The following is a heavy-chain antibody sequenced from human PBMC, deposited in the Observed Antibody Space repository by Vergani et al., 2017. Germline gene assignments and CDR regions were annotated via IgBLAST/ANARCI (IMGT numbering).Heavy chain of an antibody. CDR1: GFTFSSYG. V-gene: IGHV3-30*02. D-gene: IGHD5-12*01. CDR2: IRYDGSNK. Sequence: QVQLVESGGGVVQPGGSLRLSCAASGFTFSSYGMHWVRQAPGKGLEWVAFIRYDGSNKYYADSVKGRFTISRDNSKNTLYLQMNSLRAEDTAVYYCAKDSLNVDIWATITGGGNYGMDVWGQGTTVTVSS. J-gene: IGHJ6*02. CDR3: AKDSLNVDIWATITGGGNYGMDV.